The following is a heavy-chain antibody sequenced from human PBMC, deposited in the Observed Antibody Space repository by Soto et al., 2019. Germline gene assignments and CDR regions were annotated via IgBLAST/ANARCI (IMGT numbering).Heavy chain of an antibody. Sequence: GSLRLSCATSDFTFRNSWINWVRQAPGKGLEWVANIKPDGGATNYVDSVKGRFTISRDNVRNSASLQMNSLRVEDTAVYFCFGGNGGPQWGQGTLVTVSS. V-gene: IGHV3-7*03. D-gene: IGHD3-16*01. J-gene: IGHJ4*02. CDR2: IKPDGGAT. CDR3: FGGNGGPQ. CDR1: DFTFRNSW.